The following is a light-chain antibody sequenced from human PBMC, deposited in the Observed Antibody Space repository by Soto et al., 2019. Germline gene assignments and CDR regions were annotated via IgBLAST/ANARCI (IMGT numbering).Light chain of an antibody. CDR2: SAS. CDR1: QSISSY. V-gene: IGKV1-39*01. J-gene: IGKJ2*01. CDR3: QQSYRTPYT. Sequence: DIQMTQSPSSLSASVGERVTITCRASQSISSYLNWYQLKPGKVPALLIYSASSLQSGVPSRFSGSGSGTDFTLTINSLQPEDFAAYYCQQSYRTPYTFGQGTKLEIK.